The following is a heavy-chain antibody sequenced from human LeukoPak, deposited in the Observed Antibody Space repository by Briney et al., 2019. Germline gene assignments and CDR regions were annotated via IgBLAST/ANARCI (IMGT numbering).Heavy chain of an antibody. J-gene: IGHJ3*02. Sequence: GGSLRLSCAASGFTFDDYAMHWVRQAPGKGLEWVSGISWNSGSIGYADSVKGRFTISRDNAKNSLYLQMNSLRAEDTALYYCAKVHGDYYAFDIWGQGTMVTVSS. CDR2: ISWNSGSI. CDR3: AKVHGDYYAFDI. V-gene: IGHV3-9*01. CDR1: GFTFDDYA. D-gene: IGHD4-17*01.